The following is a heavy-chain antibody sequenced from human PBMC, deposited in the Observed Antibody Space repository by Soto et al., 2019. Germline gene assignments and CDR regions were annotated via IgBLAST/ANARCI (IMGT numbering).Heavy chain of an antibody. J-gene: IGHJ3*02. V-gene: IGHV2-5*02. CDR3: AHTYPPAFDI. D-gene: IGHD3-16*01. Sequence: GLDLEWLALIYWDDDKRYSPSLNSRLTITKDTSKNQVVLTMTNMDPVDTATYYCAHTYPPAFDIWGQGTVVTVSS. CDR2: IYWDDDK.